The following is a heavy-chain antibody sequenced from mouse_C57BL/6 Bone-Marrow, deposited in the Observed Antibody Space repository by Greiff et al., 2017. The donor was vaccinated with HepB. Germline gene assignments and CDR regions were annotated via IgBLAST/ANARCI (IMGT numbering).Heavy chain of an antibody. V-gene: IGHV1-76*01. Sequence: QVQLQQSGAELVRPGASVKLSCKASGYTFTDYYINWVKQRPGQGLEWIARIYPGSGNTYYNEKFKGKATLTAEKSSSTAYMQLSSLTSEDSAVYFCARFHYGNYNYYAMDYWGQGTSVTVSS. CDR1: GYTFTDYY. CDR2: IYPGSGNT. D-gene: IGHD2-1*01. J-gene: IGHJ4*01. CDR3: ARFHYGNYNYYAMDY.